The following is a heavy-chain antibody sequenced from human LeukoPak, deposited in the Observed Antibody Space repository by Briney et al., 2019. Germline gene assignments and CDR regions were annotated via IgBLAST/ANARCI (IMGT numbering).Heavy chain of an antibody. CDR2: ISAYNGNT. V-gene: IGHV1-18*01. CDR3: ARELVVVAPDGMDV. J-gene: IGHJ6*02. CDR1: GYTFTSYG. D-gene: IGHD2-15*01. Sequence: GASVKVSCKASGYTFTSYGISWVRQAPGQGLEWMGWISAYNGNTNYAQKLQGGVTMTTDTSTSTAYMELRSLRSDDTAVYYCARELVVVAPDGMDVWGQGTTVTVSS.